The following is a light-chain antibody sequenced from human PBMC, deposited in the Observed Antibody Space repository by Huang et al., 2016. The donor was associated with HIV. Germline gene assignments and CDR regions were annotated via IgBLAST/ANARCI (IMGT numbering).Light chain of an antibody. Sequence: DIQMTQSPSTRSASIGDRVTITCRASQSLSGSLAWYQHRPGNAPNLLISNASSLQSVVPPRFRGSGSGTDFILTISSLQPDDFATDYCQQLHNSPYTFGQGTKLEIK. CDR2: NAS. J-gene: IGKJ2*01. V-gene: IGKV1-5*01. CDR1: QSLSGS. CDR3: QQLHNSPYT.